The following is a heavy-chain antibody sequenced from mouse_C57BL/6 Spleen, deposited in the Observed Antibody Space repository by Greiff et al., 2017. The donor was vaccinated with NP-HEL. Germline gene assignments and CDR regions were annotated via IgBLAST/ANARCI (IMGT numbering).Heavy chain of an antibody. V-gene: IGHV1-52*01. CDR2: IDPSDSET. CDR1: GYTFTSYW. J-gene: IGHJ1*03. CDR3: ALSYDYGSSYGYFDV. D-gene: IGHD1-1*01. Sequence: VQLQQPGAELVRPGSSVKLSCKASGYTFTSYWMHWVKQRPIQGLEWIGNIDPSDSETHYNQKFKDKATLTVDKSSSTAYMQLSSLTSEDSAVYYCALSYDYGSSYGYFDVWGTGTTVTVSS.